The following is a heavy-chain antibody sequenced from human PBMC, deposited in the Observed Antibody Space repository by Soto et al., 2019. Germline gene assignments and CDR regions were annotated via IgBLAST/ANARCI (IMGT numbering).Heavy chain of an antibody. V-gene: IGHV4-31*03. Sequence: SETLSLTCTVSGGSISSGGYYWSWIRQHPGKGLEWIGYIYYSGSTYYNPSLKSRVTISVDTSKNQFSLKLSSVTAADTAVYYCARERPDGSRLDPWGQGTLVTSPQ. D-gene: IGHD6-13*01. CDR3: ARERPDGSRLDP. CDR1: GGSISSGGYY. J-gene: IGHJ5*02. CDR2: IYYSGST.